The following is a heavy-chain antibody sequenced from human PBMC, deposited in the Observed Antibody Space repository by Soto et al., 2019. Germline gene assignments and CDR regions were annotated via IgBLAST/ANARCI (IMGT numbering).Heavy chain of an antibody. Sequence: QVQLVQSGAEVQQPGASVTVSCKASGYTFTGYYMHWVRQAPGQGLAWMGWLNPNSGGTNYAQKFQGWVTMTSDTSISTAYMELSRLRSDDTAVYYCGRLYVSDSGSYSTRVNAAFDIWGQGTMVTVSS. V-gene: IGHV1-2*04. CDR2: LNPNSGGT. J-gene: IGHJ3*02. CDR1: GYTFTGYY. CDR3: GRLYVSDSGSYSTRVNAAFDI. D-gene: IGHD1-26*01.